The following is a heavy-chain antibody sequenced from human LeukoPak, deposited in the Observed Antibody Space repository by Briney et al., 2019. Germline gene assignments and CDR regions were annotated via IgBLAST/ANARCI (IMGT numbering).Heavy chain of an antibody. CDR3: ARDQYYDSKGWFDP. J-gene: IGHJ5*02. CDR2: ISDYNGNT. Sequence: ASVKVSCKSSGYTFTSYGISWVRPTAGQGRGWVGWISDYNGNTNYAQKLHGRVTMTTDKSTSTAYMELRSLRSDDTAVYYCARDQYYDSKGWFDPWGQGTLVTVSS. CDR1: GYTFTSYG. D-gene: IGHD3-22*01. V-gene: IGHV1-18*01.